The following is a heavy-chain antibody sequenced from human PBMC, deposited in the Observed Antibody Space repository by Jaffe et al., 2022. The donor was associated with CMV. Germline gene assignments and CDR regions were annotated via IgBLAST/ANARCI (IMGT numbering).Heavy chain of an antibody. CDR2: IYYSGST. Sequence: QVQLQESGPGLVKPSETLSLTCTVSGGSISSYYWSWIRQPPGKGLEWIGYIYYSGSTNYNPSLKSRVTISVDTSKNQFSLKLSSVTAADTAVYYCARLVRLYCSGGSCQSLENWFDPWGQGTLVTVSS. D-gene: IGHD2-15*01. V-gene: IGHV4-59*08. J-gene: IGHJ5*02. CDR3: ARLVRLYCSGGSCQSLENWFDP. CDR1: GGSISSYY.